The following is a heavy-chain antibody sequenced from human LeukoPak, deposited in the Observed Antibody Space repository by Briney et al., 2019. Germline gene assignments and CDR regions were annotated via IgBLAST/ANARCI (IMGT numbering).Heavy chain of an antibody. D-gene: IGHD1-1*01. CDR2: IWYDGSNK. J-gene: IGHJ6*02. CDR1: GFTFSSYG. V-gene: IGHV3-33*01. Sequence: GGSLRLSCAASGFTFSSYGMHWVRLAPGKGLEWVAVIWYDGSNKYYADSVKGQFTISRDNSKNTLYLQMNSLRAEDTAVFYCARGTPVADYYYYGLDVWGQGTTVTVSS. CDR3: ARGTPVADYYYYGLDV.